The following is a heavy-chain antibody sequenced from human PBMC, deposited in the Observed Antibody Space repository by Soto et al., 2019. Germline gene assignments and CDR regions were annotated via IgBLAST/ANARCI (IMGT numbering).Heavy chain of an antibody. Sequence: TLSLTCTVSGGSISSGAFYWSWIRQRPGKGLEWIGYIYYSGPTYYTPSLKSRLTVSLDTSRNKFSLKLSSVTAADTAVYYCARMRWGCSGGSCYSHFDYWGQGTLVTVSS. J-gene: IGHJ4*02. CDR2: IYYSGPT. CDR3: ARMRWGCSGGSCYSHFDY. V-gene: IGHV4-31*03. CDR1: GGSISSGAFY. D-gene: IGHD2-15*01.